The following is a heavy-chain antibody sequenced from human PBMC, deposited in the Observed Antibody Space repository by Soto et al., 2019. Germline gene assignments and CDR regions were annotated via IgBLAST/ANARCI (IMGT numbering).Heavy chain of an antibody. D-gene: IGHD3-10*01. V-gene: IGHV3-48*02. CDR1: GFTFRSYS. J-gene: IGHJ6*02. Sequence: EVQLVESGGGLVQPGGSLSLSCAASGFTFRSYSMNWVRQAPGKGLEWVSYISTSSSTIYYADSVKGRFTMSRDNAKNSVYLQMNSLRDEDTAVYYCARGSYYGSGSYYTDYYYYGMDVWGQGTTVTVSS. CDR3: ARGSYYGSGSYYTDYYYYGMDV. CDR2: ISTSSSTI.